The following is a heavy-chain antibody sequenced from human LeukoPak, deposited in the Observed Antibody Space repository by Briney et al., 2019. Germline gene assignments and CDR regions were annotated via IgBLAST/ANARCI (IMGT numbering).Heavy chain of an antibody. CDR3: ARDSLITMINLDY. CDR2: INPNSGGT. V-gene: IGHV1-2*02. J-gene: IGHJ4*02. CDR1: GYTFTGYY. Sequence: ASVKVSCKASGYTFTGYYMHWVRQAPGQGLEWMGWINPNSGGTNYAQKFQGRVTMTRDTSISTAYMELSRLRSDDTAVYYCARDSLITMINLDYWGQGTLVTVSS. D-gene: IGHD3-22*01.